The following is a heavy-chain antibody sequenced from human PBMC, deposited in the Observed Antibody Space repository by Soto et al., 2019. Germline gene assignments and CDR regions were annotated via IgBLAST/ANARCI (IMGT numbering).Heavy chain of an antibody. Sequence: SETLSLTCTVCGGSISSGDYYWSWIRQPPGKGLEWIGYIYYSGSTYYNPPLKSRVTISVDTSKNQFSLKLSSVTAADTAVYYCARGFSSSFDYWGQGTLFTVSS. CDR2: IYYSGST. V-gene: IGHV4-30-4*01. CDR1: GGSISSGDYY. D-gene: IGHD6-6*01. CDR3: ARGFSSSFDY. J-gene: IGHJ4*02.